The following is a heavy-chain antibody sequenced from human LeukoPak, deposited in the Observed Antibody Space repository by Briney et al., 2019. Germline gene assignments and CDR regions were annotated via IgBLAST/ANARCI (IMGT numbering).Heavy chain of an antibody. Sequence: GGSLRLSCAASGFTFSSYGMHWVRQAPGKGLEWVAVIWYDGSNKYYADSVKGRFTISRDNSKNTLYLQMSSLRAEDTAVYYCARDLMSYGFDYWGQGTLVTVSS. D-gene: IGHD2-8*01. J-gene: IGHJ4*02. CDR3: ARDLMSYGFDY. CDR2: IWYDGSNK. V-gene: IGHV3-33*01. CDR1: GFTFSSYG.